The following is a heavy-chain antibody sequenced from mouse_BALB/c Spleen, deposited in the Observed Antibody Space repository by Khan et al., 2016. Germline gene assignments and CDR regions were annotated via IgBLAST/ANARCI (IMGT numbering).Heavy chain of an antibody. V-gene: IGHV5-2*01. CDR1: EYEFPSHD. Sequence: EVQLVESGGGLVQPGESLKLSCESNEYEFPSHDMSWVRKTPEKRLELVAAINSAGNDTYYPDTMERRFIISRDNTKKTLYLQINSLMSENTALYYCTRHYYGSSFLFAYWGQGTLVTVSA. D-gene: IGHD1-1*01. J-gene: IGHJ3*01. CDR3: TRHYYGSSFLFAY. CDR2: INSAGNDT.